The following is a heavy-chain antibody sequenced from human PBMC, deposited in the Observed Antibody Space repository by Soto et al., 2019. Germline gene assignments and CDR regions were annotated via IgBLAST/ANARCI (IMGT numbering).Heavy chain of an antibody. D-gene: IGHD6-25*01. CDR2: IWYDGSNK. J-gene: IGHJ6*02. CDR1: GFTFSSYG. Sequence: PGGSLRLSCAASGFTFSSYGMHWVRQAPGKGLEWVAVIWYDGSNKYYADSVKGRFTISRDNSKNTLYLQMNSLRAEDTAVYYCARERKEQRLYYYYYYYGMDVWGQGTTVTVSS. CDR3: ARERKEQRLYYYYYYYGMDV. V-gene: IGHV3-33*01.